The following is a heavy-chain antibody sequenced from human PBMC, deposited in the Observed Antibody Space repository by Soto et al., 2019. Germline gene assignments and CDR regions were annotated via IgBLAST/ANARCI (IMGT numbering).Heavy chain of an antibody. CDR2: IFPSDSDT. V-gene: IGHV5-51*01. CDR1: GYKFTSSG. D-gene: IGHD3-22*01. J-gene: IGHJ5*02. Sequence: XESLKISWRTSGYKFTSSGSAWVLQMPGKGLEWMGIIFPSDSDTRYSPSFQGQVTIPADRSTSTVFLQWASLKASDTAVYFCARKDKSGYFNWFDPWGQGTLVTVSS. CDR3: ARKDKSGYFNWFDP.